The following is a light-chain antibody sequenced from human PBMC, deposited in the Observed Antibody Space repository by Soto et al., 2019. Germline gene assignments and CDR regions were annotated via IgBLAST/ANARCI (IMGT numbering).Light chain of an antibody. CDR1: QSVSTY. Sequence: DIQMTQSPSSLSTSVGDRVTITCRTSQSVSTYLNWYQQRPGKAPKLLIYGASSLQSGVPSRFSGSVSGTHFTLTISSLQPEDFATYYCQEGSTLLTFGGGTKVDIK. CDR2: GAS. V-gene: IGKV1-39*01. J-gene: IGKJ4*01. CDR3: QEGSTLLT.